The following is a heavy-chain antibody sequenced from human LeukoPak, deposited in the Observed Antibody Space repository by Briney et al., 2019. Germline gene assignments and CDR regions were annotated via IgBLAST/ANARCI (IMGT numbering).Heavy chain of an antibody. Sequence: GESLKISCKGSGYSFTSYWISWVRQMPGKGLEWMGRIDPSDSYTNYSPSFQGHVTISADKSISTAYLQWSSLKASDTAMYYCARSEDGYNYGAGLDYWGQGTLVTVSS. CDR2: IDPSDSYT. CDR1: GYSFTSYW. D-gene: IGHD5-24*01. J-gene: IGHJ4*02. V-gene: IGHV5-10-1*01. CDR3: ARSEDGYNYGAGLDY.